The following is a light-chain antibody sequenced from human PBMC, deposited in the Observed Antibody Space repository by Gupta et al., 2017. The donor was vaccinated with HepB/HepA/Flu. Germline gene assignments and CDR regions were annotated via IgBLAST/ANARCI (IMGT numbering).Light chain of an antibody. CDR3: QVWDGSNDLVV. V-gene: IGLV3-21*04. J-gene: IGLJ2*01. CDR2: YNS. Sequence: SFLLTQPPPVSVASAKTASLTCRGNNIGSLSVSWYQQTPGQAPVLVISYNSDRPSGSPERFAGSNSGNTATLTNSRVEAGDEADYYCQVWDGSNDLVVFGGGTKLTVL. CDR1: NIGSLS.